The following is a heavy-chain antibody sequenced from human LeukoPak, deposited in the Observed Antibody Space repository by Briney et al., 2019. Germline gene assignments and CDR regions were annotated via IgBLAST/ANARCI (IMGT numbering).Heavy chain of an antibody. CDR3: ARGGISVAGTMEAFDI. CDR1: GFTVSSNY. CDR2: IYSGGST. J-gene: IGHJ3*02. V-gene: IGHV3-53*01. D-gene: IGHD6-19*01. Sequence: GGSLRLSCAASGFTVSSNYMSWVRQAPGKGLEWVSVIYSGGSTYYADSVKGRFTISRDNSKNTLYLQMNSLRAEDTAVYYRARGGISVAGTMEAFDIWGQGTMVTVSS.